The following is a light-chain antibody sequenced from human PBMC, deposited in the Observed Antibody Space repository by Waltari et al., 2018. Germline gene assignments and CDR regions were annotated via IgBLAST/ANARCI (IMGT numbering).Light chain of an antibody. Sequence: EIVLTQSPGTLSLSPGERATLSCRASQSVNSRYLAWYQQKPGQAPRLLISGSSSRATGIPDRFSGSGSETDFTLTISRLEPEDFAVYYCQQYDTSPPGYTFGQGTKLEIK. V-gene: IGKV3-20*01. CDR2: GSS. CDR1: QSVNSRY. J-gene: IGKJ2*01. CDR3: QQYDTSPPGYT.